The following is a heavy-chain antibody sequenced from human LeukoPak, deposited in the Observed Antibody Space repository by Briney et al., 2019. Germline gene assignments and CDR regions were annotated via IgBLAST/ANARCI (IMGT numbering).Heavy chain of an antibody. J-gene: IGHJ4*02. Sequence: ASVKVSCKVSGYTLTELSMHWVRQAPGKGLEWMGGFDPEDGETIYAQKFQGRVTMTEDTSTDTAYMELSNLRSEDTAVYYCATRYYYDSSGYYSFDYWGQGTLVTVSS. CDR2: FDPEDGET. V-gene: IGHV1-24*01. CDR1: GYTLTELS. D-gene: IGHD3-22*01. CDR3: ATRYYYDSSGYYSFDY.